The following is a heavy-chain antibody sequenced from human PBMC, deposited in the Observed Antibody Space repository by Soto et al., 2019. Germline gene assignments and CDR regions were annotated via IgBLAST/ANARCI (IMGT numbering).Heavy chain of an antibody. Sequence: WASVKVSCKSSGGTFSSHSINWVRQAPGQGLEWMGGIIPIFGPANFAKNFQGRVTITADESTTTAYMELSSLTSEDTAVYYCATGSFTSTGGRIGYHYNAMDVWGQGTTVTAP. CDR2: IIPIFGPA. CDR3: ATGSFTSTGGRIGYHYNAMDV. V-gene: IGHV1-69*13. D-gene: IGHD1-1*01. CDR1: GGTFSSHS. J-gene: IGHJ6*02.